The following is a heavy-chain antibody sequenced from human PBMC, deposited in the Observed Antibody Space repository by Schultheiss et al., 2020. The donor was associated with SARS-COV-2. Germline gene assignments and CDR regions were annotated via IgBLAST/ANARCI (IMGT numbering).Heavy chain of an antibody. CDR2: IYYSGST. CDR1: GGSISSSSYY. D-gene: IGHD6-19*01. J-gene: IGHJ6*02. CDR3: ARDRVAGEHYYYYYGMDV. Sequence: SETLSLTCTVSGGSISSSSYYWSWIRQPPGKGLEWIGYIYYSGSTNYNPSLKSRVTISVDTSKNQFSLKLSSVTAADTAVYYCARDRVAGEHYYYYYGMDVWGQGTTVTVSS. V-gene: IGHV4-61*01.